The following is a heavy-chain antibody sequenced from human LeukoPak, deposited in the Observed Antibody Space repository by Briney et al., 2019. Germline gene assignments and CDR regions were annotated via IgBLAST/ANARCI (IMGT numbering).Heavy chain of an antibody. J-gene: IGHJ4*02. CDR2: IGGGGPTT. CDR1: GFTFSTYA. D-gene: IGHD6-19*01. V-gene: IGHV3-23*01. Sequence: PGGSLRLSCAASGFTFSTYAMNWVRQAPAKGLEWVSTIGGGGPTTDYADSVKDRFTISRDNSKNTLYLQMNSLRAEYTAVYFCARGFLGGTDQYFDSWGQGTLVTVSS. CDR3: ARGFLGGTDQYFDS.